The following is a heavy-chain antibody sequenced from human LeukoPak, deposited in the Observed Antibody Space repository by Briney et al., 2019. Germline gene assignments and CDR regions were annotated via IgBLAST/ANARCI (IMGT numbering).Heavy chain of an antibody. Sequence: GGSLRLSCGGSRFSFSTYWMHWFRQAPGKGLEWVASINQDGRDSYSVDSVKGRFPISRDNTKNSLYLEMNNLRADDSAVYYCARGTVGIPGTDYWGQGTLVTVSS. CDR1: RFSFSTYW. D-gene: IGHD4-23*01. J-gene: IGHJ4*01. V-gene: IGHV3-7*01. CDR3: ARGTVGIPGTDY. CDR2: INQDGRDS.